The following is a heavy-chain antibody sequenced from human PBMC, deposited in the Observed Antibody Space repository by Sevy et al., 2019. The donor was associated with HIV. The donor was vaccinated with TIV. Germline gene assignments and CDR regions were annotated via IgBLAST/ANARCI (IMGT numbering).Heavy chain of an antibody. CDR2: IYYSGST. D-gene: IGHD2-15*01. CDR1: GGSVSSGIYY. V-gene: IGHV4-61*01. J-gene: IGHJ6*02. CDR3: ARDHRYCSGGSCYAGYYGMDV. Sequence: SETLSLTCTVSGGSVSSGIYYWSWIRQPPGKGLEWIGYIYYSGSTNYNPSLKSRVTISVDTSKNQFSLKLSSVTAADTAVYYCARDHRYCSGGSCYAGYYGMDVWGQGTTVTVSS.